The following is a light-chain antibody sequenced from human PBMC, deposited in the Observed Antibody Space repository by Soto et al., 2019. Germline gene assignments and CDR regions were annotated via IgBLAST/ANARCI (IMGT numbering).Light chain of an antibody. CDR1: QSVTNNY. CDR2: GAS. V-gene: IGKV3-20*01. J-gene: IGKJ1*01. CDR3: QQYDRSPRT. Sequence: EIVLTQSPGTLSLSPGERATLSCRASQSVTNNYLTWYQQKPGQAPRLLIYGASSRATGIPDRFSASGSGTDFTLTISRLEPEDFAVYYCQQYDRSPRTFGQGTKVEIK.